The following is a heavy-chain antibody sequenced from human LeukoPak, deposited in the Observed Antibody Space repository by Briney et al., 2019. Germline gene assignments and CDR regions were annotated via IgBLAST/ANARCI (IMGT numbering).Heavy chain of an antibody. V-gene: IGHV1-46*01. CDR3: ARGSRPVYNLLTGKRYFDY. CDR2: INPSGGST. D-gene: IGHD3-9*01. Sequence: ASVKVSCKASGYTFTTYYVHWVRQAPGQGLEWMGIINPSGGSTTYAQKFRGRLTMTRDMSTSTVYMELSSLRSEDTAVYYCARGSRPVYNLLTGKRYFDYWGQGTLLTVSS. J-gene: IGHJ4*02. CDR1: GYTFTTYY.